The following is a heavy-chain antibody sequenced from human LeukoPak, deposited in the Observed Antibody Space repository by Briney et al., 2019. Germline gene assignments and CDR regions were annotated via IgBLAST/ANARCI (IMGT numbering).Heavy chain of an antibody. J-gene: IGHJ3*02. Sequence: PSETLSLTCAVYGGSFSGYYWSWIRQPPGKGLEWIGEINHSGSTNYNPSLKSRVTISVDTSKNQFSLKLSSVTAADTAVYYCARRSGTYYYDSSGYLSPPDAFDIWGQGTMVTVSS. D-gene: IGHD3-22*01. V-gene: IGHV4-34*01. CDR2: INHSGST. CDR1: GGSFSGYY. CDR3: ARRSGTYYYDSSGYLSPPDAFDI.